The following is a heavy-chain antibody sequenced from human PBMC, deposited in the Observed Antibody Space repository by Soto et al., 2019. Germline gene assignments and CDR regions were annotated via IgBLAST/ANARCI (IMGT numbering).Heavy chain of an antibody. Sequence: PGGSLRLSCAASGFTFSSYAMHWVRQAPGKGLEWVAVISHDGSNKYYADSVKGRFTISRDNSKNTLYLQMNSLRAEDTAVYYCARDQNSGSSGYYYSGMDVWGQGTTVTVSS. CDR2: ISHDGSNK. CDR1: GFTFSSYA. V-gene: IGHV3-30-3*01. CDR3: ARDQNSGSSGYYYSGMDV. J-gene: IGHJ6*02. D-gene: IGHD3-22*01.